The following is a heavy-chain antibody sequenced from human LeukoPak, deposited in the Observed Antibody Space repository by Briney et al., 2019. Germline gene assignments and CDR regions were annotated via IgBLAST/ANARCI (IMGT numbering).Heavy chain of an antibody. J-gene: IGHJ4*02. V-gene: IGHV4-4*07. CDR1: GGSISSYY. D-gene: IGHD3-3*01. CDR3: ARGVRFLEWVYFDY. CDR2: IYTSGST. Sequence: PSETLSLTCTVPGGSISSYYWSWLRQPAGKGLEGIGRIYTSGSTNYNPSLKSRVTMSVDTSKNQFSLKLSSVTAADTAVYYCARGVRFLEWVYFDYWGQGTLVTVSS.